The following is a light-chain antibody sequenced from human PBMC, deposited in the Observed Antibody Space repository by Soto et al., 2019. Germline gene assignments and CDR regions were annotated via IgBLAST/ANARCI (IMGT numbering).Light chain of an antibody. CDR1: HSVSSTY. J-gene: IGKJ2*01. CDR2: GAS. Sequence: EIALTQSPGTLSLSPGERATLSCRASHSVSSTYLAWYQQNPGQAPRLLIYGASSRATGIPDRFSGSGSGTDFTLTISRLEPEDFAVYFCQQYGSSSYTFGQGTKLEI. CDR3: QQYGSSSYT. V-gene: IGKV3-20*01.